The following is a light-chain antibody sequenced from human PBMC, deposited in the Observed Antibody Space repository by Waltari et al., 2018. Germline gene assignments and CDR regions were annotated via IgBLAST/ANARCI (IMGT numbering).Light chain of an antibody. V-gene: IGLV7-46*01. Sequence: QAVVTQEPSLTVSPGGTVTLTCGSRTGAVTSGHHPYWFQQKPGQVPRTLIYVTNNKHSWSPARFACSRLWGKAALALSGALPEDEAEYYCLLSYRGPRVFGGGTKLTVL. CDR1: TGAVTSGHH. CDR3: LLSYRGPRV. J-gene: IGLJ2*01. CDR2: VTN.